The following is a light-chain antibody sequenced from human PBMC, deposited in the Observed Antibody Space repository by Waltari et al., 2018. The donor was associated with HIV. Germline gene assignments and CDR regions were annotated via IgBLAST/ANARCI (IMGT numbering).Light chain of an antibody. V-gene: IGLV2-11*01. CDR3: CSYAGSSYV. Sequence: TISCTGTSSDVGGYNYVSWYQQHPGKVPKLMIYDVSKRPSGVPDRFSGSKSGNTASLTISGLQAEDEADYYCCSYAGSSYVFGTGTKVTVL. CDR2: DVS. CDR1: SSDVGGYNY. J-gene: IGLJ1*01.